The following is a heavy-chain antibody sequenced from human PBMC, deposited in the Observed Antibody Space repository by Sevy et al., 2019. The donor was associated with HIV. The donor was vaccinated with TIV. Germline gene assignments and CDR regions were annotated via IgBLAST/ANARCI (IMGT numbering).Heavy chain of an antibody. J-gene: IGHJ4*02. D-gene: IGHD6-6*01. CDR3: AIIFEYSSSSPPDY. CDR2: ISGSGGST. V-gene: IGHV3-23*01. CDR1: GFTFSSYA. Sequence: GGSLRLSCAASGFTFSSYAMSWVRQAPGKGLEWVSAISGSGGSTYYADSVMGRFTISRDNSKNTLYLQMNSLRAEDTAVYYCAIIFEYSSSSPPDYWGQGTLVTVSS.